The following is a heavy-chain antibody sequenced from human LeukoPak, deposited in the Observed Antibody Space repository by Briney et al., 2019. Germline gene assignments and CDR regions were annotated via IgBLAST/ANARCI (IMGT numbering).Heavy chain of an antibody. CDR3: ARGFRGDNFDY. CDR2: IYDSGST. V-gene: IGHV4-59*08. D-gene: IGHD7-27*01. J-gene: IGHJ4*02. CDR1: GGSISSYY. Sequence: PSETLSLTCTVSGGSISSYYWSWIRQPPGKGLEWIGYIYDSGSTNCNPSLKSRVTISVDTSKNQFSLKLSSVTAADTAVYFCARGFRGDNFDYWGQGTLVTVSS.